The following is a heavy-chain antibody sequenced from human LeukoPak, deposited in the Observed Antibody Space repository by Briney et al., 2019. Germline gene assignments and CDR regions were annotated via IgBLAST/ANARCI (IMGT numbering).Heavy chain of an antibody. Sequence: ETYPGNRTVSGGSISNYYWSWIRQPPGKGLEWIGYIYNSRHTNYNPSLKSRVTISEDTSKNQLSLKLSSVTAADTAVYYCARAAVTTCRYFQHWGQGTLVTVSS. CDR1: GGSISNYY. D-gene: IGHD4-17*01. CDR3: ARAAVTTCRYFQH. CDR2: IYNSRHT. J-gene: IGHJ1*01. V-gene: IGHV4-59*01.